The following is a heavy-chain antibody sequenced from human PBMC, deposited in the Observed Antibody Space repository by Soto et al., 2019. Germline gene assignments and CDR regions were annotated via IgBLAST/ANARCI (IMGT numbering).Heavy chain of an antibody. D-gene: IGHD3-10*01. Sequence: QVQLQESGPGLVKPSQTLSLTRTVSGGSISSGGYYWSWIRQHPGKGLEWIGYISYSGSTDYNPSLRSRLTISVDTSKNQSSLKLSSVTAADTAVYYCVRSGLAGGYWGQGTLVTVSS. V-gene: IGHV4-31*03. CDR3: VRSGLAGGY. J-gene: IGHJ4*02. CDR1: GGSISSGGYY. CDR2: ISYSGST.